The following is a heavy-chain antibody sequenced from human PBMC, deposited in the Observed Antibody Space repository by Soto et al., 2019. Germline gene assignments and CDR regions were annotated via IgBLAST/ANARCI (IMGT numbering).Heavy chain of an antibody. J-gene: IGHJ4*02. CDR1: GDSNTNNPW. V-gene: IGHV4-4*02. Sequence: PSETLSLTCTVYGDSNTNNPWWSWFRQPPGKGPALIGEIYHGGTANYNNSLEARVGLSVGQSKNIFSLSLTSVTAADTAVYYFARQRRTYFDYGGQGTLVTVFS. CDR3: ARQRRTYFDY. CDR2: IYHGGTA.